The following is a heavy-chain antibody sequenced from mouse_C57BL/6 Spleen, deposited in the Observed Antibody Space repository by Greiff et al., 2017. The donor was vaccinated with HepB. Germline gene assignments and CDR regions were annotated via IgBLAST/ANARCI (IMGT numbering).Heavy chain of an antibody. V-gene: IGHV1-62-2*01. CDR3: ARHEGRGPLTGNFDY. CDR2: FYPGSGSI. J-gene: IGHJ2*01. CDR1: GYTFTEYT. D-gene: IGHD4-1*01. Sequence: QVQLKESGAELVKPGASVKLSCKASGYTFTEYTIHWVKQRSGQGLEWIGWFYPGSGSIKYNEKFKDKATLTADKSSSTVYMELSRLTSEDSAVYFCARHEGRGPLTGNFDYWGQGTTLTVSS.